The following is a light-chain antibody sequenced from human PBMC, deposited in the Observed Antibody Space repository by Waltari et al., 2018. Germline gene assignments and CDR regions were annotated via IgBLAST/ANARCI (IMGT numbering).Light chain of an antibody. J-gene: IGKJ1*01. CDR2: GAS. CDR1: QSIGSH. Sequence: EIVMTQSPVTLSVSPGERVTLSCRASQSIGSHLAWYQQKPGQPPRLLISGASTRASGIPARFSGSGSETDFTLTISSLQSEDSALYYCQQYHNWPRGMFGQGTKVEFK. CDR3: QQYHNWPRGM. V-gene: IGKV3-15*01.